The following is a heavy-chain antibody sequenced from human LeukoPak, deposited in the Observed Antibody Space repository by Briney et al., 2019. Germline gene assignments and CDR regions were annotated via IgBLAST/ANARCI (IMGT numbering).Heavy chain of an antibody. CDR2: IYYSGST. J-gene: IGHJ1*01. V-gene: IGHV4-59*01. D-gene: IGHD3-10*01. CDR1: GGSISSYH. Sequence: SETLSLTCTVSGGSISSYHWSWIRQPPGKGLGWIGNIYYSGSTNYNPSLKSRVTISLDTSKDQFSLKLSSVTAADTAVYYCARDEVRFPRVFQHWGQGTLVTVSP. CDR3: ARDEVRFPRVFQH.